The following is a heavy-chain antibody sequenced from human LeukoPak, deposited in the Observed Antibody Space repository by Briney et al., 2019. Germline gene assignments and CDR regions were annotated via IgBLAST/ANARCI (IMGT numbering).Heavy chain of an antibody. V-gene: IGHV3-9*01. CDR1: GFTFDDYA. D-gene: IGHD3-22*01. CDR3: AKDQRYDSSGYSLDY. Sequence: GGSLRLSCAASGFTFDDYAMHWVRQAPGKGLEWVSGISWNSGSIGCADSVKGRFTISRDNAKNSLYLQMNSLRAEDTALYYCAKDQRYDSSGYSLDYWGQGTLVTVSS. J-gene: IGHJ4*02. CDR2: ISWNSGSI.